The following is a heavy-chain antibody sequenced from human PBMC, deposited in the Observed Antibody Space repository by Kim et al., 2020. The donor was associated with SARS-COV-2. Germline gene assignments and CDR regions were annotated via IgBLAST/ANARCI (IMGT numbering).Heavy chain of an antibody. J-gene: IGHJ6*02. Sequence: SETLSLTCTVSGGSISSSSYYWGWIRQPPGKGLEWIGSIYYSGSTYYNPSLKSRVTISVDTSKNQFSLKLSSVTAADTAVYYCARAYDFWSGYYPSRGYYGMDVWGQGTTVTVSS. V-gene: IGHV4-39*01. D-gene: IGHD3-3*01. CDR3: ARAYDFWSGYYPSRGYYGMDV. CDR1: GGSISSSSYY. CDR2: IYYSGST.